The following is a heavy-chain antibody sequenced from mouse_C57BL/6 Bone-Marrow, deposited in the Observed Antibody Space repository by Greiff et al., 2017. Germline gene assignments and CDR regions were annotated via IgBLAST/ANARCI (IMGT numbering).Heavy chain of an antibody. CDR3: TTARQLRDCFAY. CDR1: GFNIKDYY. V-gene: IGHV14-1*01. D-gene: IGHD3-2*02. Sequence: VQLQQSGAELVRPGASVKLSCTASGFNIKDYYMHWVKQRPEQGLEWIGRIDPEDGDTEYAPKFQGKATMTADTSSNTAYLQLSSLTSEDTAVYYCTTARQLRDCFAYWGQGTLVTVSA. J-gene: IGHJ3*01. CDR2: IDPEDGDT.